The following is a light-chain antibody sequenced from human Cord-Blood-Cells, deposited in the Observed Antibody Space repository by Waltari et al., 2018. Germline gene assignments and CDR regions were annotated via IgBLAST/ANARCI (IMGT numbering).Light chain of an antibody. CDR2: EGS. Sequence: QSALTQPASVSGSPGQSITISCTGTSSDVGSYNLVSWYQQHPGKAPKLMIYEGSKRPSGVSNRFSGYKSGNTASLTISGRQAEDEADYYCCSYAGSSTYVFGTGTKVTVL. J-gene: IGLJ1*01. V-gene: IGLV2-23*01. CDR3: CSYAGSSTYV. CDR1: SSDVGSYNL.